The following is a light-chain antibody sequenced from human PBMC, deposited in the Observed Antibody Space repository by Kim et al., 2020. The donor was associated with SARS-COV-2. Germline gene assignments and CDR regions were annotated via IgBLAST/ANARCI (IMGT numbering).Light chain of an antibody. V-gene: IGKV3-11*01. Sequence: LSPGTAAPLSCRASQSVSSYFSWYQQKPRQAPRLLIYDTSNRATSIPARISGSGSGTDVPPTISRLEPDDFAVYYCQQRRSWPPTYGLGTRLDIK. CDR3: QQRRSWPPT. CDR1: QSVSSY. J-gene: IGKJ5*01. CDR2: DTS.